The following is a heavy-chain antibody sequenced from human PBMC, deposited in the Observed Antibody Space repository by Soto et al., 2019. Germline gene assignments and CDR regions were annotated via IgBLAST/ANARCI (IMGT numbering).Heavy chain of an antibody. V-gene: IGHV4-59*01. CDR2: IYYSGST. CDR3: ARDGQGGYNFFDY. CDR1: GGSISSYY. D-gene: IGHD5-12*01. J-gene: IGHJ4*02. Sequence: SETLSLTCTVSGGSISSYYWSWIRQPPGKGLEWIGYIYYSGSTNYNPSLKSRVTISVDTSKNQFSLKLSSVTAADTAVYYCARDGQGGYNFFDYWGQGTLVTVSS.